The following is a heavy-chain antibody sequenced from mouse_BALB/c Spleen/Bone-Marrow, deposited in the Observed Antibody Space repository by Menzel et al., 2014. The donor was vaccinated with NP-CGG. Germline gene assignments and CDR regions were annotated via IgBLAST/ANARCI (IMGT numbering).Heavy chain of an antibody. J-gene: IGHJ4*01. V-gene: IGHV4-1*02. CDR2: INPDSITI. CDR3: ARLHYYGYVAY. CDR1: GFDFSRFW. D-gene: IGHD1-2*01. Sequence: VQLVESGGGLVQPGGSLKLSCAASGFDFSRFWMTWVRQAPGKGLEWIGEINPDSITIYYTPSLKDKFIISRDNAKNTLYLQMGKVRSEDTALYYCARLHYYGYVAYWGQGTSVTVSS.